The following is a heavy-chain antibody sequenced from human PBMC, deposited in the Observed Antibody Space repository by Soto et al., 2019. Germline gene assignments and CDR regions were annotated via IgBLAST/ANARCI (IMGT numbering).Heavy chain of an antibody. D-gene: IGHD6-19*01. Sequence: KTAETLSLTCTVSGASLISGGYFYTCVRQPPGKGLELLGYIYYSGGTNYNPSLKSRVTISLDKSKSQFSLRLISVTAADTAVYYCTREQSDDNYFDPWGQGTLVTVSS. J-gene: IGHJ5*02. CDR3: TREQSDDNYFDP. CDR1: GASLISGGYF. V-gene: IGHV4-61*08. CDR2: IYYSGGT.